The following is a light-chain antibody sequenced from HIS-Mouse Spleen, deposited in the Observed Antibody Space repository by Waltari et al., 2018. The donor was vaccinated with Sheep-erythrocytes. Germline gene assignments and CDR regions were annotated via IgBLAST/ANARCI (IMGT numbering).Light chain of an antibody. J-gene: IGLJ3*02. CDR2: DVS. V-gene: IGLV2-11*01. Sequence: SALTQPRSVSGSPGQSVTISCTGTSSDVGGYNYVSWYQQHPGKAPKLMIYDVSKRPSGVPGRFSGSKSGNTASLTISGLQAEDEADYYCSSYAGSNNWVFGGGTKLTVL. CDR3: SSYAGSNNWV. CDR1: SSDVGGYNY.